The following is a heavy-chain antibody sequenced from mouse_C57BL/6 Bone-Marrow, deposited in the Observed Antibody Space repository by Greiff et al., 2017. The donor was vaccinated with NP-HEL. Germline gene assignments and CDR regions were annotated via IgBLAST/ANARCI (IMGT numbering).Heavy chain of an antibody. D-gene: IGHD1-1*01. CDR3: AGYYGSSSAWFAY. CDR1: GYTFTSYW. Sequence: VQPQQPGAELVKPGASVKLSCKASGYTFTSYWMQWVKQRPGQGLEWIGEIDPSDSYTNYNQKFKGKATLTVDTSSSTAYMQLSSLTSEDSAVYYCAGYYGSSSAWFAYWGQGTLVTVSA. J-gene: IGHJ3*01. CDR2: IDPSDSYT. V-gene: IGHV1-50*01.